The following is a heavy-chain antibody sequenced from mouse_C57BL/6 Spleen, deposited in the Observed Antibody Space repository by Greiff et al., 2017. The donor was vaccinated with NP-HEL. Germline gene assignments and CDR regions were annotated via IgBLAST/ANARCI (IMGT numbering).Heavy chain of an antibody. J-gene: IGHJ3*01. D-gene: IGHD1-1*01. CDR2: IDPNSGGT. V-gene: IGHV1-72*01. Sequence: QVQLQQPGAELVKPGASVKLSCKASGYTFTSYWMHWVKQRPGRGLEWIGRIDPNSGGTKYNEKFKSKATLTVDKPSSTAYMQLNSLTSEDSAVYYCAREEGDYGSRFAYWGQGTLVTVSA. CDR3: AREEGDYGSRFAY. CDR1: GYTFTSYW.